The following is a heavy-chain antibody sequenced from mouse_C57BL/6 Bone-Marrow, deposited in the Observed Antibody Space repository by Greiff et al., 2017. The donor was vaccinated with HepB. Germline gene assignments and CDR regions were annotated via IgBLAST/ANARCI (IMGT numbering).Heavy chain of an antibody. D-gene: IGHD1-1*01. V-gene: IGHV5-4*01. J-gene: IGHJ1*03. CDR3: AREITTVVDWYFDV. CDR1: GFTFSSYA. Sequence: EVMLVESGGGLVKPGGSLKLSCAASGFTFSSYAMSRVRQTPEKRLEWVATISDGGSYTYYTDNVKGRFTISRDNAKNNLYLQMSHLKSEDTAMYYCAREITTVVDWYFDVWGTGTTVTVSS. CDR2: ISDGGSYT.